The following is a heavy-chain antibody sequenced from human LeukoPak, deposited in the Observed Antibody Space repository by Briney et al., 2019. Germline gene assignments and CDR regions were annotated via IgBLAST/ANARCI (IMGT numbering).Heavy chain of an antibody. J-gene: IGHJ4*02. Sequence: ALVKVSCKASGYTFTSYDISWVRQAPGQGLEWMGRIIPILGIANYAQKFQGRVTITADKSTSTAYMELSSLRSEDTAVYYCARASDFWSGYPAAGSFDYWGQGTLVTVSS. CDR2: IIPILGIA. D-gene: IGHD3-3*01. CDR1: GYTFTSYD. CDR3: ARASDFWSGYPAAGSFDY. V-gene: IGHV1-69*04.